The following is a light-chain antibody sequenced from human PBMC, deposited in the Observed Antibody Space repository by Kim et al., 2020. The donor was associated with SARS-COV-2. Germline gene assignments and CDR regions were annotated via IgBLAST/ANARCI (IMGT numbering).Light chain of an antibody. Sequence: SSELTQDPAVSVALGQTVRITCQGDSLRSYYASWYQQKPGQAPVLVIYGKNNRPSGIPDRFSGYSSGNTASLTITGAQAEDEADYYCNSRDSSGNHYVFGTGNKVT. V-gene: IGLV3-19*01. CDR3: NSRDSSGNHYV. J-gene: IGLJ1*01. CDR2: GKN. CDR1: SLRSYY.